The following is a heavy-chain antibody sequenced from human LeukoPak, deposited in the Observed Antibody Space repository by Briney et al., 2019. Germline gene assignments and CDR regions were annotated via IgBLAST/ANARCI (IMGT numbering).Heavy chain of an antibody. V-gene: IGHV3-53*01. CDR3: ARKGYYDSSGYLDY. D-gene: IGHD3-22*01. CDR2: IYSGGST. J-gene: IGHJ4*02. Sequence: GGSLRLSCAASGFTVSSNYMSWVRQAPGKGLEWVSVIYSGGSTYYAASVKDRFTISRDNSKNTLYLQMNSLRAEDTAVYYCARKGYYDSSGYLDYWGQGTLVTVSS. CDR1: GFTVSSNY.